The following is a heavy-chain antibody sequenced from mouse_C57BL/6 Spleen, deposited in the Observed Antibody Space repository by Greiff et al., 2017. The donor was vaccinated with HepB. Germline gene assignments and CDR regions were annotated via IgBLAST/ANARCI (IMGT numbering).Heavy chain of an antibody. J-gene: IGHJ3*01. V-gene: IGHV1-64*01. CDR1: GYTFTSYW. CDR3: ARRGDSTMVPFAY. CDR2: IHPNSGST. Sequence: QVQLQQPGAELVKPGASVKLSCKASGYTFTSYWMHWVKQRPGQGLEWIGMIHPNSGSTNYNEKFKSKATLTVDKSSSTAYMQLSSLTSEDSAVYYCARRGDSTMVPFAYWGQGTLVTVSA. D-gene: IGHD2-2*01.